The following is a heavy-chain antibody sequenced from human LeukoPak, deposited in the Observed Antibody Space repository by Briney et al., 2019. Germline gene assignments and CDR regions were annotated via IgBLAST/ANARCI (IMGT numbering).Heavy chain of an antibody. Sequence: GGSLRLSCAPSGFTFRSYGIHWVRQAPGKGLEWVAVVWYDGSQKYYADSVRGRFTISRDNSKNTLYLQMNSLTAEDTAVYFCGRDRGSFNLRTSYCDFWGQGTLVTVSS. CDR2: VWYDGSQK. J-gene: IGHJ4*02. D-gene: IGHD3/OR15-3a*01. CDR3: GRDRGSFNLRTSYCDF. V-gene: IGHV3-33*01. CDR1: GFTFRSYG.